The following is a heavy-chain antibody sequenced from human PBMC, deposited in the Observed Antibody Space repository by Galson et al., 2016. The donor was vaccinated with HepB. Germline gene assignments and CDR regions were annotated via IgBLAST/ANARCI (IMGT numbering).Heavy chain of an antibody. D-gene: IGHD3-9*01. CDR3: AKDQGILRHFDWLTYDAFDM. V-gene: IGHV3-11*06. Sequence: SLRLSCAASGFTFSDYYMSWIRQAPGKGLEWISYISRSSSYIIYADSVKGRFTVYRDNSKNTVDLQMNSLRPEDTAVYYCAKDQGILRHFDWLTYDAFDMWGQGTMVTVSS. J-gene: IGHJ3*02. CDR2: ISRSSSYI. CDR1: GFTFSDYY.